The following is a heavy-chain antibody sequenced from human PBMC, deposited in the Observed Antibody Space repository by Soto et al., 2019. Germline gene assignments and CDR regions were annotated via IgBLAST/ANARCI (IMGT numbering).Heavy chain of an antibody. CDR2: IYWDDDK. CDR1: GFSLSTRGVG. Sequence: QITLKESGPTLVKPTQTLTLTCTFSGFSLSTRGVGVGWIRQPPGKALELLALIYWDDDKRYSPSLKSRLTITKGTSKNQVVLTMTNMDPVDTATYYCAHRPDSGTWTDGRDYWGQGTLVTVSS. CDR3: AHRPDSGTWTDGRDY. J-gene: IGHJ4*02. D-gene: IGHD6-13*01. V-gene: IGHV2-5*02.